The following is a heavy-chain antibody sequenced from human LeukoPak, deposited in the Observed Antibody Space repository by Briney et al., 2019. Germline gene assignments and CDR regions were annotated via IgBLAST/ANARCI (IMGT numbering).Heavy chain of an antibody. Sequence: GGSLRLSCAASGFTFSSYAMHWVRQAPGKGLEWVAVISYDGSNKYYADSVKGRFTISRDNSKNTLYLQMNSLRAEDTAVYYCARDLDFDYWGQGTRVSVSS. J-gene: IGHJ4*02. CDR1: GFTFSSYA. CDR3: ARDLDFDY. CDR2: ISYDGSNK. V-gene: IGHV3-30-3*01.